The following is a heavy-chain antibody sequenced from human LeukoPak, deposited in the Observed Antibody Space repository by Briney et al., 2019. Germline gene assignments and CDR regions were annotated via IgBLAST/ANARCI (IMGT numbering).Heavy chain of an antibody. CDR1: GGSFNDYY. V-gene: IGHV4-34*01. CDR3: ARDGPESYDFWSGYGWFDP. D-gene: IGHD3-3*01. Sequence: SETLSLTCAVYGGSFNDYYWIWIRQPPGKGLEWIGEIKPSESTNYNPSLESRVTISVDTSKNQFSLKLSSVTAADTAVYYCARDGPESYDFWSGYGWFDPWGQGTLVTVSS. J-gene: IGHJ5*02. CDR2: IKPSEST.